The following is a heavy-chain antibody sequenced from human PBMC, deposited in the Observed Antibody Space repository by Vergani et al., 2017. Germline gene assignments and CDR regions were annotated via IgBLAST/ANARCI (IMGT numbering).Heavy chain of an antibody. D-gene: IGHD6-13*01. CDR3: AGGAGIGVRYFDL. CDR2: SYYSGST. J-gene: IGHJ2*01. Sequence: QVQLQESGPGLVKPSETLSLTCTVSGGSISSYYWSWIRQPPGTGQEWIGYSYYSGSTNYNPSLKSRVTISVDTSKNQFSLKLSSVTAADTAVYYCAGGAGIGVRYFDLWGRGTLVTVSS. V-gene: IGHV4-59*01. CDR1: GGSISSYY.